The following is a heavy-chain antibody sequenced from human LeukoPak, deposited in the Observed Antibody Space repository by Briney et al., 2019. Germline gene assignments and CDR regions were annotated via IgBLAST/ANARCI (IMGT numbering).Heavy chain of an antibody. CDR2: VWYDGSKK. Sequence: PGGSLRLSCAASGFTFSSYGMHWVRQAPGKGLEWVAVVWYDGSKKYSADSVKGRITISRDDSKNTLYLQMNSLRAEDTAVYYCAKEQYQLLGFDYWGQGTLVTVSS. V-gene: IGHV3-33*06. CDR3: AKEQYQLLGFDY. CDR1: GFTFSSYG. D-gene: IGHD2-2*01. J-gene: IGHJ4*02.